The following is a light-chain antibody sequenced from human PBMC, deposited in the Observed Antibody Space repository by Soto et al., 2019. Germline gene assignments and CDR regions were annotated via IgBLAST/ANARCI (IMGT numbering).Light chain of an antibody. CDR1: SXNIRNNY. J-gene: IGLJ1*01. Sequence: QSVLTQPPSVSAAPGQKVTISCSGSSXNIRNNYVSWYQQLPGTAPKLLIYDNNKRPSGIPDRFSGSKSGTSATLGITGLQTGDEAYYYCGTWDSSLSAYVFGTGTKVTVL. CDR2: DNN. V-gene: IGLV1-51*01. CDR3: GTWDSSLSAYV.